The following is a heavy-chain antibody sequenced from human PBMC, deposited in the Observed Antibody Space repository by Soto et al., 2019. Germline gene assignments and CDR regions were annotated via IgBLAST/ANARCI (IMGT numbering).Heavy chain of an antibody. CDR1: GDSVSSGAYY. D-gene: IGHD4-4*01. CDR3: ARVGSKSFYYATDV. Sequence: SETLSLTCSVSGDSVSSGAYYWSWIRQPPGQGLEWIGYICSGGTTKYNPSLKSRVTMSVDTSKTQFSLKLTSVTAADTAVYYCARVGSKSFYYATDVWGQGTTVTVSS. J-gene: IGHJ6*02. CDR2: ICSGGTT. V-gene: IGHV4-61*08.